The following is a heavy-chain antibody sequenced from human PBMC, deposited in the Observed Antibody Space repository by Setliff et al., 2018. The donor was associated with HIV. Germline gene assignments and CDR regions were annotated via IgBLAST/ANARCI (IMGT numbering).Heavy chain of an antibody. CDR2: IIPVFGTT. CDR1: GGTFSSFA. Sequence: ASVKVSCKASGGTFSSFAINWVRQAPGQGLEWVGGIIPVFGTTSYGHHFQGRVAITADASTSTAYLDLYSLRSEDTAVYYRARDHHSGSDWSRLGAFDIWGQGTVVTVSS. CDR3: ARDHHSGSDWSRLGAFDI. D-gene: IGHD1-26*01. J-gene: IGHJ3*02. V-gene: IGHV1-69*13.